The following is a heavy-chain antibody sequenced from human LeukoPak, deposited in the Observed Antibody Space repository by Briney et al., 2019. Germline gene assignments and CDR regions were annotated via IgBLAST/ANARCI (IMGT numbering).Heavy chain of an antibody. V-gene: IGHV3-48*04. CDR2: ISSSSSTI. CDR3: ARRARDFGDSHAFDV. Sequence: GGSLRLSCAASGFTFSSYSMNWVRQAPGKGLEWVSYISSSSSTIYYADSVKGRFTISRDNAKNSLYLQMNSLRAEDTANYYCARRARDFGDSHAFDVWGQGTMVTVSS. J-gene: IGHJ3*01. CDR1: GFTFSSYS. D-gene: IGHD4-17*01.